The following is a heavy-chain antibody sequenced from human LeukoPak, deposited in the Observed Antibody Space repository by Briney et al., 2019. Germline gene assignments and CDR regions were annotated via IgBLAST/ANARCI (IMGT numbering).Heavy chain of an antibody. D-gene: IGHD3-16*01. CDR2: IYTSGST. V-gene: IGHV4-61*02. CDR1: GGSISSGSYY. Sequence: PSETLSLTCTVSGGSISSGSYYWSWIRQPAGKGLEWIGRIYTSGSTNYNPSLKSRVTMSVDTSKNQFSLKLSSVTAADTAVYYCARDYFGGASTGRWDYYYYYYMDVWGKGTTVTVSS. J-gene: IGHJ6*03. CDR3: ARDYFGGASTGRWDYYYYYYMDV.